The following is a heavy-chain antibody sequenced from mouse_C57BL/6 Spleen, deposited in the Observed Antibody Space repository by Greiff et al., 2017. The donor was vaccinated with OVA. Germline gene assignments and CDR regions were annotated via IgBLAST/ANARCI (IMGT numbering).Heavy chain of an antibody. CDR3: ARMGYYAWFAY. J-gene: IGHJ3*01. CDR1: GFTFSDYG. CDR2: ISSGSSTI. Sequence: EVQLQQSGGGLVKPGGSLKLSCAASGFTFSDYGMHWVRQAPEKGLEWVAYISSGSSTIYYADTVKGRFTISRDNAKNTLFLQMTSLRSEDTAMYYCARMGYYAWFAYGGQGTLVTVSA. D-gene: IGHD2-3*01. V-gene: IGHV5-17*01.